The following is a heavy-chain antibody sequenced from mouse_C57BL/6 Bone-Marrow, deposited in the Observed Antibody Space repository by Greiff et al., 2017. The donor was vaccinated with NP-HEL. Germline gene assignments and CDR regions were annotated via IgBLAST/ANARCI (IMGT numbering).Heavy chain of an antibody. J-gene: IGHJ2*01. Sequence: EVQLQQSGPELVKPGASVKIPCKASGYTFTDYNMDWVKQSHGKSLEWIGDINPNNGGTIYNQKFKGKATLTVDKSSSTAYMELRSLTSEDTAVYYCARFDYYGSRGYFDYWGQGTTLTVSS. D-gene: IGHD1-1*01. CDR1: GYTFTDYN. V-gene: IGHV1-18*01. CDR3: ARFDYYGSRGYFDY. CDR2: INPNNGGT.